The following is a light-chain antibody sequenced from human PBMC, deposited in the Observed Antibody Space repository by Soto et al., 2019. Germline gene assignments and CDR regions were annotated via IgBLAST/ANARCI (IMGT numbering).Light chain of an antibody. CDR1: QGISSY. J-gene: IGKJ5*01. CDR2: AAS. Sequence: DIQLTQSPSFLSASVGDRVTITCRASQGISSYLAWYQQKPGKAPKLLIYAASTLQSGVPSRCSGSGSGTEFTLTISSLQPEDFATYYCQHLDSYSTCGQGTRLEIK. V-gene: IGKV1-9*01. CDR3: QHLDSYST.